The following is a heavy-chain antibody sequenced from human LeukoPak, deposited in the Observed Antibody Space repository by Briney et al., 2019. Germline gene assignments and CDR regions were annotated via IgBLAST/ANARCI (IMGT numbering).Heavy chain of an antibody. CDR3: ARDGVGATTQVDY. CDR1: GLTVTSNY. V-gene: IGHV3-53*01. CDR2: IYSGGYT. J-gene: IGHJ4*02. Sequence: AGGSLRLSCVASGLTVTSNYMNWVRQAPGKGLEWVSVIYSGGYTYYSDSVKGRFTISRDNAKNSLYLQMNSLRAEDTAVYYCARDGVGATTQVDYWGQGTLVTVSS. D-gene: IGHD1-26*01.